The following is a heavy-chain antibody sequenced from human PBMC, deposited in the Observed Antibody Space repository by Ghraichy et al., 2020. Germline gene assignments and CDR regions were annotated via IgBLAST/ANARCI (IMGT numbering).Heavy chain of an antibody. Sequence: GGSLRLSCAAPWFTGSSNHMSWVRQAPGKGLEWVSVIYSGGSTYYADSVRGRFTVSRHNSKNTVYLQMNSLRPEDTAVYYCARDGSGSYYNGGFDYWGQGTLVTVSS. CDR2: IYSGGST. D-gene: IGHD3-10*01. CDR3: ARDGSGSYYNGGFDY. V-gene: IGHV3-53*04. J-gene: IGHJ4*02. CDR1: WFTGSSNH.